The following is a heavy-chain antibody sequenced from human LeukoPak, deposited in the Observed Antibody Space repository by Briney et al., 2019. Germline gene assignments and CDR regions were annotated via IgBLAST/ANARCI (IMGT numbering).Heavy chain of an antibody. CDR1: GFTFSSYA. Sequence: GGSLRLSCVASGFTFSSYAMSWVRQAPGKGLEWVSAISGSGVTTHYAGSVKGRFSISRDNSKNTLYLQMNSLRAEDTAVYYCAESGYSGYDFDYWGQGTLVTVSS. D-gene: IGHD5-12*01. CDR3: AESGYSGYDFDY. CDR2: ISGSGVTT. J-gene: IGHJ4*02. V-gene: IGHV3-23*01.